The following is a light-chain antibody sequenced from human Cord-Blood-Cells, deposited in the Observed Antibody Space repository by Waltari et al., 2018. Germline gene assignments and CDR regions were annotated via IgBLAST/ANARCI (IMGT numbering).Light chain of an antibody. J-gene: IGKJ5*01. V-gene: IGKV3-11*01. CDR3: QQRSNWPPIT. Sequence: IVLTQSPATLSLSPGERATLPCRASQSVRSYLAWYQQKPGQAPRLLIYDASNRATGIPARFSGSGSGTDFTLTISSLEPEDFAVYYCQQRSNWPPITFGQGTRLEIK. CDR2: DAS. CDR1: QSVRSY.